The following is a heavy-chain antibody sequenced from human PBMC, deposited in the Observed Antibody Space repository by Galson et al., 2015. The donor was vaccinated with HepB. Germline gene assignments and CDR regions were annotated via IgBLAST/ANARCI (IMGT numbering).Heavy chain of an antibody. Sequence: SLRLSCAASGFTFSSYSMNWVRQAPGKGLEWVSSISSSSSYIYYADSVKGRFTISRDNAKNSLYLQMNSLRAEDTAVYYCARARGRWAQQLVLNPGTRHYGMDVWGQGTTVTVSS. CDR2: ISSSSSYI. V-gene: IGHV3-21*01. CDR1: GFTFSSYS. CDR3: ARARGRWAQQLVLNPGTRHYGMDV. J-gene: IGHJ6*02. D-gene: IGHD6-13*01.